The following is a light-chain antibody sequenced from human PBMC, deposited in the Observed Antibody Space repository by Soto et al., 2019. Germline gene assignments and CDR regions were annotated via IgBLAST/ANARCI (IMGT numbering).Light chain of an antibody. CDR1: QTLLYSSNSKSY. J-gene: IGKJ1*01. Sequence: DFVMTQSPDSLAASMGERATINCKSSQTLLYSSNSKSYLAWYQQKPGQSPKLLIHWASTRESGVPDRFSGSGSGTDLTLTIDNLQAEDVAVYYCQQYDNTPCKFGQGTKV. CDR2: WAS. CDR3: QQYDNTPCK. V-gene: IGKV4-1*01.